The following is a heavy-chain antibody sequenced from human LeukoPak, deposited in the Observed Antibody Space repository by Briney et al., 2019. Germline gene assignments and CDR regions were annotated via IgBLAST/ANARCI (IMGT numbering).Heavy chain of an antibody. D-gene: IGHD2-2*01. V-gene: IGHV3-7*01. CDR1: GFTFGDYG. Sequence: GGSLRLSCITSGFTFGDYGLSWVRQAPGKGLEWVANIKQDGSEKYYVDSVKGRFTISRDNAKNSLYLQMNSLRAEDTAVYYCARGRNCSSTSCYPLYYFDYWGQGTLVTVSS. CDR2: IKQDGSEK. CDR3: ARGRNCSSTSCYPLYYFDY. J-gene: IGHJ4*02.